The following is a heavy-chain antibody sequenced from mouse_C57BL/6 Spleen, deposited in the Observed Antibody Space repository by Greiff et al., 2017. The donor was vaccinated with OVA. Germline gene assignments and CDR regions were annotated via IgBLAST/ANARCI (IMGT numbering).Heavy chain of an antibody. CDR1: GYTFTTYP. D-gene: IGHD2-4*01. V-gene: IGHV1-47*01. J-gene: IGHJ4*01. CDR2: FHPYNDDT. Sequence: VQLQQSGAELVKPGASVKMSCKASGYTFTTYPIEWMKQNHGKSLEWIGNFHPYNDDTKYNEKFKGKATLTVEKSSSTVYLELSRLTSDDSAVYYCARGGYDYDGWDYYAMDYWGQGTSVTVSS. CDR3: ARGGYDYDGWDYYAMDY.